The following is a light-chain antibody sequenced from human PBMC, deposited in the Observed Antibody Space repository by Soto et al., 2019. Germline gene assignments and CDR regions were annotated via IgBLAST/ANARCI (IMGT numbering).Light chain of an antibody. CDR1: IGSIASNY. CDR3: QSYHSGNVV. Sequence: FILTQPHSVWESPGKTLIISCTRSIGSIASNYVQWYQQRPGSAPTPVIYEDNERPSGVPDRFSGSIDSSSNSASLTISGLKTVDEADYYCQSYHSGNVVFGGGTPLTV. V-gene: IGLV6-57*04. CDR2: EDN. J-gene: IGLJ2*01.